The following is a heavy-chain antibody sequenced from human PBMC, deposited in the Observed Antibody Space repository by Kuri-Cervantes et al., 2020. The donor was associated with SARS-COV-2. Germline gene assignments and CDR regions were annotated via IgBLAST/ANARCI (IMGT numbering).Heavy chain of an antibody. CDR1: GFNFSTSD. Sequence: GGSLRLSCVASGFNFSTSDMHWVRQAPGKGLEWVAVISYDGSNKYYADSVKGRFTISRDNSKNTLYLQMNSLRAEDTAVYYCARVRALCGGDCYSANDAFDIWGQGTMVTVSS. CDR3: ARVRALCGGDCYSANDAFDI. D-gene: IGHD2-21*02. V-gene: IGHV3-30-3*01. J-gene: IGHJ3*02. CDR2: ISYDGSNK.